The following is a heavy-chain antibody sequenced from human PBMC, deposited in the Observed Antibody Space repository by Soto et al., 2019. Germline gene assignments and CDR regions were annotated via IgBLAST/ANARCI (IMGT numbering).Heavy chain of an antibody. D-gene: IGHD2-8*02. J-gene: IGHJ4*02. CDR3: ARDKITGLFDY. CDR1: GCSINSRIYY. CDR2: INHSGST. V-gene: IGHV4-39*07. Sequence: SETLSLTCTVSGCSINSRIYYWGWIRQPPGTGLEWIGEINHSGSTNYNPSLKSRVTISVDTSKNQFSLKLTSVTAADTAVYYCARDKITGLFDYWGQGTLVTVSS.